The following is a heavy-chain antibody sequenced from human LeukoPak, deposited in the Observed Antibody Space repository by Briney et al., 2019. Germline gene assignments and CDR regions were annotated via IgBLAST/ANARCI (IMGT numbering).Heavy chain of an antibody. J-gene: IGHJ5*02. Sequence: SETLSLTCTVSSGSISRSYYYWGWIRQPPGKGLEWIGRMSSSGISTYSPSLKSRVTISIDTSRNQFSMNLNSVTAADTAVYYCARGAGPPWFDPWGQGTLVTVSS. D-gene: IGHD6-19*01. CDR1: SGSISRSYYY. CDR2: MSSSGIS. CDR3: ARGAGPPWFDP. V-gene: IGHV4-61*05.